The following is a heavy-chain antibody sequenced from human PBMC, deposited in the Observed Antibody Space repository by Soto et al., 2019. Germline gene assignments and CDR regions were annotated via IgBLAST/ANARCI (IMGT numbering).Heavy chain of an antibody. V-gene: IGHV3-30*18. CDR2: ISYDGSNK. D-gene: IGHD4-17*01. CDR3: AKDYGDHDAFDI. J-gene: IGHJ3*02. CDR1: GFTFSSYG. Sequence: QVQLVESGGGVVQPGRSLRLSCAASGFTFSSYGMHWVRQAPGKGLEWVAVISYDGSNKYYADSVKGRFTISRDNSKNTLYLQMNSLRAEDTAVYYCAKDYGDHDAFDIWGQGTMVPVSS.